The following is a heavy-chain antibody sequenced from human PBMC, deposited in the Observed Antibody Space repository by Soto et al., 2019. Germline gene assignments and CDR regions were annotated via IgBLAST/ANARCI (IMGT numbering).Heavy chain of an antibody. D-gene: IGHD3-10*01. Sequence: PGGSLRLSCAASGFTFSSYSMNWVRQAPGEGLEWVSSISSSSSYIYYADSVKGRFTISRDNAKNSLYLQMNSLRAEDTAVYYCARDRADYGSGSYRRDAFDIWGQGTMVTVSS. CDR1: GFTFSSYS. CDR3: ARDRADYGSGSYRRDAFDI. J-gene: IGHJ3*02. V-gene: IGHV3-21*01. CDR2: ISSSSSYI.